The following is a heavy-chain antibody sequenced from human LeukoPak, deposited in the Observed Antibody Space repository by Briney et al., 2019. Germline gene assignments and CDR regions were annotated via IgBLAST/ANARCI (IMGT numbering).Heavy chain of an antibody. CDR3: ARLLLHSGSYCRFLDY. CDR1: GGSISSSSYY. D-gene: IGHD3-10*01. J-gene: IGHJ4*02. V-gene: IGHV4-39*01. CDR2: IYYSGST. Sequence: PSETLSLTCTVSGGSISSSSYYWGWIRQPPGQGLEWIGGIYYSGSTYYNPSLKSRVTISVDTSKNQFSLELSSLTAADTAVYYCARLLLHSGSYCRFLDYWGQGTLVTVSS.